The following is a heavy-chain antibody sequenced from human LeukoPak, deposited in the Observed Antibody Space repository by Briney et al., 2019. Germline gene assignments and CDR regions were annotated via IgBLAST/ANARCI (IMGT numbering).Heavy chain of an antibody. Sequence: SETLSLTCTVSGYSISSGYYWGWIRQPPGKGLEWIGSIYHSGSTYYNPSLKSRVTISVDTSKNQFSLKLSSVTAADTAVYHCAREGPTQLETRPSHYWGQGTLVTVSS. CDR3: AREGPTQLETRPSHY. CDR2: IYHSGST. V-gene: IGHV4-38-2*02. CDR1: GYSISSGYY. J-gene: IGHJ4*02. D-gene: IGHD1-1*01.